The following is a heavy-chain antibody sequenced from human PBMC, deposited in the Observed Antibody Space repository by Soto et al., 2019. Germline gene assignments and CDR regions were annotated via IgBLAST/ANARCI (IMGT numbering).Heavy chain of an antibody. CDR1: GFTFSSYA. V-gene: IGHV3-23*01. CDR2: ISGSGGST. CDR3: AKDQWGSYGYFDY. D-gene: IGHD5-18*01. Sequence: GGSLRLSCAASGFTFSSYAMSWVRQAPGKGLEWVSAISGSGGSTYYADSVKGLFTISRDNSKNTLYLQMNSLRAEDTAVYYCAKDQWGSYGYFDYWGHGTLVTVSS. J-gene: IGHJ4*01.